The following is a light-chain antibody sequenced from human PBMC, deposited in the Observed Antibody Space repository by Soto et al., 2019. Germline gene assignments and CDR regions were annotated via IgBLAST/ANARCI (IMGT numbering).Light chain of an antibody. CDR1: SSDVGGYNY. CDR3: SSYVGSNTPYV. Sequence: QSVLTQPPSASGSPGQSVTISCTGTSSDVGGYNYVSWYQQHPGKAPKLMIYEVSKRPSGVPDRFSGSKSGNTASLTVSGLQAEDEADYYCSSYVGSNTPYVFGTGTKVTVL. V-gene: IGLV2-8*01. J-gene: IGLJ1*01. CDR2: EVS.